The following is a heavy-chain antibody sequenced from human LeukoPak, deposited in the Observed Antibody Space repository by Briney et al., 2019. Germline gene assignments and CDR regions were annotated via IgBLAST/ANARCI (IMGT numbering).Heavy chain of an antibody. CDR2: ISSGSTTI. CDR1: GFTLSSYS. D-gene: IGHD6-19*01. J-gene: IGHJ4*02. CDR3: ARDVEQWLVRVYYFDY. Sequence: PGGSLRLSCATSGFTLSSYSMNWVHQAPGKGLEWVSYISSGSTTIYYADSVKGRFTISRDNAKNSLYLQMNSLRAGDTAVYYCARDVEQWLVRVYYFDYWGQGTLVTVSS. V-gene: IGHV3-48*01.